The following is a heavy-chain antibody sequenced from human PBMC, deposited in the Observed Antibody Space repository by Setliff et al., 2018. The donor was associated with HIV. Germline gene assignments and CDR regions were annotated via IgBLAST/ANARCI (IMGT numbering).Heavy chain of an antibody. D-gene: IGHD6-6*01. J-gene: IGHJ4*02. Sequence: SETLSLTCTVSGGSISSYYWSWIRQPPGKGLEWLGHIYSSGSTNYDPSLKSRVTISVDTSKNQFSLKLYSVTAADTAVYYCARGWQLVIDYWGQGTLVTVSS. CDR3: ARGWQLVIDY. CDR2: IYSSGST. V-gene: IGHV4-4*09. CDR1: GGSISSYY.